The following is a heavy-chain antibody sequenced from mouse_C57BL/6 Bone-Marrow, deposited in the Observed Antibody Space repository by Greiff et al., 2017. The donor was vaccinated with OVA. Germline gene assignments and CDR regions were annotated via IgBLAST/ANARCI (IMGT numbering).Heavy chain of an antibody. V-gene: IGHV1-72*01. CDR1: GYTFTSYW. CDR3: ARGDYPEIAD. CDR2: IDPNSGGT. J-gene: IGHJ3*01. D-gene: IGHD2-4*01. Sequence: VQLQQPGAELVKPGASVKLSCKASGYTFTSYWMHWVKRRPGRGLVGIGRIDPNSGGTKYNEKFKSKATLTVDTPSSTAYMQLSSLTSEDSAVYCCARGDYPEIADWGKGTLVTVAA.